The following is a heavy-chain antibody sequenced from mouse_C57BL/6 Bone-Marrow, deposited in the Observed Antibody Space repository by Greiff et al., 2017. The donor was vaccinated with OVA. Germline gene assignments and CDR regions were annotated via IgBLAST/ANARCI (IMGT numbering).Heavy chain of an antibody. CDR1: GYSFTDYN. D-gene: IGHD2-3*01. CDR2: INPNYGTT. V-gene: IGHV1-39*01. Sequence: VQLQQSGPELVKPGASVKISCKASGYSFTDYNMNWVKQSNGKSLEWIGVINPNYGTTSYNQKFKGKATLTVDKAYSTAYMQLNSMTSEDTAVYYCAIFLDVSYGYFDVWGTGTTVTVSS. CDR3: AIFLDVSYGYFDV. J-gene: IGHJ1*03.